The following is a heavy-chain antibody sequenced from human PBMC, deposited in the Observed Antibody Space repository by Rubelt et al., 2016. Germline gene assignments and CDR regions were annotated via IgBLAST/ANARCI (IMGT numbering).Heavy chain of an antibody. CDR1: GGTFSSYA. CDR2: IIPILGIA. Sequence: LVQSGAEVKKPGPSVKVSCKASGGTFSSYAISWVRQAPGQGLEWMGRIIPILGIANYAQKFQGRVTITADKSTSTAYMELSSLRSEDTAVYYCARGEVAVPAGTRQNWGFDPWGQGTLVTVSS. J-gene: IGHJ5*02. V-gene: IGHV1-69*04. CDR3: ARGEVAVPAGTRQNWGFDP. D-gene: IGHD2-2*01.